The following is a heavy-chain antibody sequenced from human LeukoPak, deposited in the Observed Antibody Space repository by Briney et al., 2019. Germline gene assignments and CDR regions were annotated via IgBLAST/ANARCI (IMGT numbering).Heavy chain of an antibody. V-gene: IGHV1-69*04. CDR1: GYTFTSYG. CDR3: ARSVVQDGYNPYYYGLDV. D-gene: IGHD5-24*01. Sequence: SVKVSCKASGYTFTSYGISWVRQAPGQGLEWMGRILPVAGLANYAQKFRGRLTITTDKSTSTAYMELSGLRSEDTAVYYCARSVVQDGYNPYYYGLDVWGQGTTVTVSS. J-gene: IGHJ6*02. CDR2: ILPVAGLA.